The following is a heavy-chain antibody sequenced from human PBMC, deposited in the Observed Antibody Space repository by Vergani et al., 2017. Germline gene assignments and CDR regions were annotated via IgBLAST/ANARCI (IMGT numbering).Heavy chain of an antibody. Sequence: QVQLVQSGAEVKKPGSSVKVSCKASGGTFSSYAISWVRQAPGQGLEWMGGIIPIFGTANYAQKFQGRVRITADESTITAYMELRSLRSEDTAVYYCARLGGYCSGGSCVDYWGQGTLVTVSS. CDR1: GGTFSSYA. V-gene: IGHV1-69*01. CDR2: IIPIFGTA. D-gene: IGHD2-15*01. J-gene: IGHJ4*02. CDR3: ARLGGYCSGGSCVDY.